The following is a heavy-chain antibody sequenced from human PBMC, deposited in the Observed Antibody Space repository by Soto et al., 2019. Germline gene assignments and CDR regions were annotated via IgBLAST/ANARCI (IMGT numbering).Heavy chain of an antibody. CDR1: GGTFSSYA. D-gene: IGHD1-26*01. J-gene: IGHJ6*02. V-gene: IGHV1-69*06. CDR3: ARDRTRLLVGAPEGMDV. Sequence: QVQLVQSGAEVKKPGSSVKVSCKASGGTFSSYAISWVRQAPGQGLEWMGGIIPIFGTAHYAQKFQGRVTITADKPTSTAYMGLSRLRSEDTAVYYCARDRTRLLVGAPEGMDVWGQGTTVTVSS. CDR2: IIPIFGTA.